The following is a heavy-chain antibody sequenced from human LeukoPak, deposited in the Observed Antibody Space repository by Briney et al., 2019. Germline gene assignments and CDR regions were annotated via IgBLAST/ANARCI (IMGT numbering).Heavy chain of an antibody. J-gene: IGHJ5*02. Sequence: SETLSLTCTVSGGSISSYYWSWIRQPPGKGLEWIGYIYTSGSTNYNPSLKSRVTISVDTSKNQFSLKLSSVTAADTAVYYCAIQEYCSSTSCPDQNWFDPWGQGTLVTVSS. CDR3: AIQEYCSSTSCPDQNWFDP. CDR1: GGSISSYY. V-gene: IGHV4-4*09. D-gene: IGHD2-2*01. CDR2: IYTSGST.